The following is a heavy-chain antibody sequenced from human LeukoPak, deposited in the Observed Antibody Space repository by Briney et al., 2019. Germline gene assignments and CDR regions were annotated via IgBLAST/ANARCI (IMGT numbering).Heavy chain of an antibody. CDR2: ISAYNGNT. D-gene: IGHD1-1*01. J-gene: IGHJ4*02. CDR3: ARGYNWNDVPKGFDY. Sequence: ASVKVSCKASGYTFTSYGISWVRQAPGQGLEWMGWISAYNGNTNYAQKLQGRVTMTTDTSTSTAYMELRSPRSDDTAVYYCARGYNWNDVPKGFDYWGQGTLVTVSS. V-gene: IGHV1-18*04. CDR1: GYTFTSYG.